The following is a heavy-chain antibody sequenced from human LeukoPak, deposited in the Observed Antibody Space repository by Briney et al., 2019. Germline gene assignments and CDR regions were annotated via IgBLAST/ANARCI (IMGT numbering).Heavy chain of an antibody. V-gene: IGHV4-59*08. Sequence: SETLSLTCTVSGDSIRSYYWNWIRRPPGKGLEWIGYIYYTGSTSYNPSLKSRVTISLDTSKSQFSLRLTSVTAADTAVYYCVSHGSSGHDPLTWGQGTLVTVSS. J-gene: IGHJ4*01. CDR2: IYYTGST. D-gene: IGHD5-12*01. CDR3: VSHGSSGHDPLT. CDR1: GDSIRSYY.